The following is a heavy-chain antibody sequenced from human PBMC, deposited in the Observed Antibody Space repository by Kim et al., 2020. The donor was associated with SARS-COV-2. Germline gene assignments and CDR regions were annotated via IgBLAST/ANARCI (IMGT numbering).Heavy chain of an antibody. CDR3: ARSYPTTSYYPPGYTL. CDR2: VSYSGST. J-gene: IGHJ2*01. V-gene: IGHV4-59*08. D-gene: IGHD1-26*01. Sequence: SETLSLTCTVSGGSMSFYHWSWIRQAPGQGLEWIGYVSYSGSTTFNPSLKTRVAISIDQPKNHIYLNLPSVTAPAMAVYYCARSYPTTSYYPPGYTLWGR. CDR1: GGSMSFYH.